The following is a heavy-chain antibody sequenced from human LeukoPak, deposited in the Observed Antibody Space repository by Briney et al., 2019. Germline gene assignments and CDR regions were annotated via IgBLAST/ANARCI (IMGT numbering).Heavy chain of an antibody. J-gene: IGHJ3*02. CDR2: ISYDGSNK. D-gene: IGHD1-20*01. V-gene: IGHV3-30*03. CDR3: ARVTGDAFDI. CDR1: GFTFSSYG. Sequence: GRSLRLSCAASGFTFSSYGMHWVRQAPGKGLEWVAVISYDGSNKYYADSVKGRFTISRDNSKNTLYLQMDSLRAEDTAVYYCARVTGDAFDIWGQGTMVTVSS.